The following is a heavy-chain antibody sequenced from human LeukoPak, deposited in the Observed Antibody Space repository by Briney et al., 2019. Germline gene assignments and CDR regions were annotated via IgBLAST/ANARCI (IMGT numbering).Heavy chain of an antibody. V-gene: IGHV1-24*01. J-gene: IGHJ1*01. D-gene: IGHD3-22*01. CDR3: ATTYYYDSSGYWFQH. CDR1: GYTLTELS. Sequence: GASVKVSCKVSGYTLTELSMHWVRQAPGKGLEWMGGFGPEDGETIYAQKFQGRVTMTEDTSTDTAYMELSSLRSEDTAVYYCATTYYYDSSGYWFQHWGQGTLVTVSS. CDR2: FGPEDGET.